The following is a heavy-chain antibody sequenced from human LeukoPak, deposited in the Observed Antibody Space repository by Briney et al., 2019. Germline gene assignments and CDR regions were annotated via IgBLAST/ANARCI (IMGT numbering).Heavy chain of an antibody. CDR3: ARRAGAYSHPYDY. D-gene: IGHD4/OR15-4a*01. V-gene: IGHV3-53*01. Sequence: GGSLRLSCAASGFTFSNYGMNWVRQAPGKGLEWVSFIYSDNTHYSDSVKGRFTISRDNSKNTLYLQMYSLRAEDTAVYYCARRAGAYSHPYDYWGQGTLVTVSS. J-gene: IGHJ4*02. CDR2: IYSDNT. CDR1: GFTFSNYG.